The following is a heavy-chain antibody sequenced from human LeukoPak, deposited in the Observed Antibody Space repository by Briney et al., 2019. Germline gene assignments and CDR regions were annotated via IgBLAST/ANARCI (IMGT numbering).Heavy chain of an antibody. CDR3: ARWGTLSSYYYYYYGMDV. V-gene: IGHV1-8*01. D-gene: IGHD3-16*01. Sequence: VASVKVSCKASGYTFTSYDINWVRQATGQGLEWMGWMNPHSGNTGYAQKFQGRVTMTRNTSISTAYMELSSLRSEDTAVYYCARWGTLSSYYYYYYGMDVWGQGTTVTVSS. J-gene: IGHJ6*02. CDR1: GYTFTSYD. CDR2: MNPHSGNT.